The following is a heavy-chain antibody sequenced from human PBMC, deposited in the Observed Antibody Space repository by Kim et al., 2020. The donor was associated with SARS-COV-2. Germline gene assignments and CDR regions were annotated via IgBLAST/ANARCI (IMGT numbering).Heavy chain of an antibody. CDR2: IRSKAYGGTT. J-gene: IGHJ6*02. D-gene: IGHD3-10*01. CDR3: TRYRPGIWFGELSYYYGMDV. CDR1: GFTFGDYA. Sequence: GGSLRLSCTASGFTFGDYAMSWFRQAPGKGLEWVGFIRSKAYGGTTEYAASVKGRFTISRDDSKSIAYLQMNSLKTEDTAVYYCTRYRPGIWFGELSYYYGMDVWGQGTTVTVAS. V-gene: IGHV3-49*03.